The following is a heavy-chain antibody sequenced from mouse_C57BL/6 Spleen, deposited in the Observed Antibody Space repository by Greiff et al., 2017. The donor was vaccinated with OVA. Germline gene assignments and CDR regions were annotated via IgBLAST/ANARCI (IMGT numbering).Heavy chain of an antibody. Sequence: QVQLQQSGAELVKPGASVKISCKASGYAFSSYWMNWVKQRPGKGLEWIGQIYPGDGDTNYNGKFKGKATLTADKSSSTAYMQLSSLTSEDSAVYFCASPIYYYGSSPPYAMDYWGQGTSVTVSS. CDR1: GYAFSSYW. D-gene: IGHD1-1*01. CDR3: ASPIYYYGSSPPYAMDY. V-gene: IGHV1-80*01. CDR2: IYPGDGDT. J-gene: IGHJ4*01.